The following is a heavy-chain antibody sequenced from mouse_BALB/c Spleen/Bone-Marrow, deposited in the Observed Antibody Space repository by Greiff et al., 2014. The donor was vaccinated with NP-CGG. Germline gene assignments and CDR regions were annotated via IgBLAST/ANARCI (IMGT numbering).Heavy chain of an antibody. D-gene: IGHD1-1*01. CDR1: GFDFSGFW. V-gene: IGHV4-1*02. Sequence: EVMLEESGGGLVQPGGSLKISCAASGFDFSGFWMGWVRQAPGKGLEWIGEINPDSNKINYTQSLKDRFIISRVNTKNTLYLQMSKVRSEDSALYYCGSLGYYCRFAYWGQGTLVTVSA. CDR3: GSLGYYCRFAY. CDR2: INPDSNKI. J-gene: IGHJ3*01.